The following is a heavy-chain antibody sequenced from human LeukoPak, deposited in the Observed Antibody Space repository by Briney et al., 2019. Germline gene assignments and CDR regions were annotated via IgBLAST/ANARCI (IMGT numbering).Heavy chain of an antibody. CDR2: ISASGGGT. J-gene: IGHJ4*02. CDR3: AKAYSGYDRFDY. CDR1: GFTFSSHA. V-gene: IGHV3-23*01. Sequence: GGSLRLSCAASGFTFSSHARSWVRQAPGKGLEWVSAISASGGGTYYADSVKGRFSISRDNSKNTLYLQMNSLRVEDTAVYYCAKAYSGYDRFDYWGQGTLVTVSS. D-gene: IGHD5-12*01.